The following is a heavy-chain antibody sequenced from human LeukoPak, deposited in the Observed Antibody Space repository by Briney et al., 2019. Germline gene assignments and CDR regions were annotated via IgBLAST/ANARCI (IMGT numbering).Heavy chain of an antibody. J-gene: IGHJ5*02. CDR1: GFTFSSYG. CDR3: AKDSRKARNWFGP. Sequence: PGGSLRLSCAASGFTFSSYGMHWVRQAPGKGLEWVAFIRYDGSNKYYADSVKGRFTISRDNSKNTLYLQMNSLRAEDTAVYYCAKDSRKARNWFGPWGQGTLVTVSS. V-gene: IGHV3-30*02. CDR2: IRYDGSNK. D-gene: IGHD2-2*01.